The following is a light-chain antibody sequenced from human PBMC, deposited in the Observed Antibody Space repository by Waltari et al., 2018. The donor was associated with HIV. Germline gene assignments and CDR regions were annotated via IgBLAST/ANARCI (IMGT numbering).Light chain of an antibody. CDR1: SNDLGRYET. J-gene: IGLJ2*01. CDR2: NVN. Sequence: QSALTQPASASGSPGPSITISCTGTSNDLGRYETVSWYQQHPGKAPKRIIYNVNRRPTGVSDRFSGSKSGNTASLTISGLQPEDEADYYCGAYTGSGNLGLFGGGTKLTVL. CDR3: GAYTGSGNLGL. V-gene: IGLV2-14*03.